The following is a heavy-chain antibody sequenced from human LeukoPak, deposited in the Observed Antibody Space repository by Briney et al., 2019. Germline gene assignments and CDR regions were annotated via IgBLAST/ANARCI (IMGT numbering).Heavy chain of an antibody. Sequence: GGSLRLSCSTSGFTFSNAWMTWVCQAPGKGLEWVGLIKRKTDGGTTDYAAPVKGRFTVSRDDSINTLYLQMNSLKTDDTGVYYCTTAVRITGFDSWGQGALVTVSS. CDR1: GFTFSNAW. CDR3: TTAVRITGFDS. J-gene: IGHJ4*02. CDR2: IKRKTDGGTT. V-gene: IGHV3-15*01. D-gene: IGHD3-16*01.